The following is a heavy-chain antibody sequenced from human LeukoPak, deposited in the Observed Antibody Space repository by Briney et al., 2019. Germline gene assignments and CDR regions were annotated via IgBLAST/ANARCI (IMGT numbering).Heavy chain of an antibody. CDR1: GYTFTSYG. CDR3: ARGYCSGGSCYYFDY. D-gene: IGHD2-15*01. V-gene: IGHV1-18*01. CDR2: ISAYNGNT. J-gene: IGHJ4*02. Sequence: GASVKASCKASGYTFTSYGISWVRQAPGQGLEWMGWISAYNGNTNYAQKLQGRVTMTTDTSTSTAYMELRSLRSDDTAVYYCARGYCSGGSCYYFDYWGQGTLVTVSS.